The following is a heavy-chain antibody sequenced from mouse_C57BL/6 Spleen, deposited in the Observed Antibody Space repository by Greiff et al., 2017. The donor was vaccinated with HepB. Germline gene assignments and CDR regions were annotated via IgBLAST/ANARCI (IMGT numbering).Heavy chain of an antibody. J-gene: IGHJ2*01. Sequence: VQLQESGAELVRPGASVTLSCKASGYTFTDYEMHWVKQTPVHGLEWIGAIDPETGGTAYNQKFKGKAILTADKSSSTAYMELRSLTSEDSAGYYCTRTGTTGVDYWGQGTTLTVSS. D-gene: IGHD1-1*01. CDR3: TRTGTTGVDY. CDR2: IDPETGGT. CDR1: GYTFTDYE. V-gene: IGHV1-15*01.